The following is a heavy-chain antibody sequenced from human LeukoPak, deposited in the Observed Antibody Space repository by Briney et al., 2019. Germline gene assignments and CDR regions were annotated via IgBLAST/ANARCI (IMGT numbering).Heavy chain of an antibody. D-gene: IGHD3-3*01. J-gene: IGHJ4*02. CDR1: GGTFSSYA. V-gene: IGHV1-69*13. Sequence: ASVKVSCKASGGTFSSYAISWVRQAPGQGLEWMGGIILIFGTANYAQKFQGRVTITADESTSTAYMELSSLRSEDTAVYYCARGYDFWSGYYNYWGQGTLVTVSS. CDR2: IILIFGTA. CDR3: ARGYDFWSGYYNY.